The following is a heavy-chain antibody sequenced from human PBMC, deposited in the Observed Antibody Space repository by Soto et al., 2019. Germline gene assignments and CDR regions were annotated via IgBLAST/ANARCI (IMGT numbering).Heavy chain of an antibody. V-gene: IGHV4-39*01. D-gene: IGHD6-13*01. CDR3: AKIRYSSSWGYYFDY. Sequence: SETLSLTCTVSGGSISSSSYYWGWIRQPPGKGLEWIGSIYYSGSTYYNPSLKSRVTISVDTSKNQFSLKLSSVTAADTAVHYCAKIRYSSSWGYYFDYWGQGTLVTVSS. CDR2: IYYSGST. CDR1: GGSISSSSYY. J-gene: IGHJ4*02.